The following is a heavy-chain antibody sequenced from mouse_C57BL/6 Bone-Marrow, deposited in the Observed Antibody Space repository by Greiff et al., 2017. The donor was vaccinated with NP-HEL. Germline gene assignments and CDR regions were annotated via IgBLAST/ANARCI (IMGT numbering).Heavy chain of an antibody. V-gene: IGHV5-9-1*02. CDR1: GFTFSSYA. J-gene: IGHJ4*01. Sequence: EVKVVESGEGLVKPGGSLKLSCAASGFTFSSYAMSWVRQTPEKRLEWVAYISSGGDYIYYADTVKGRFTISRDNARNTLYLQMSSLKSEDTAMYYCTRGPITTVVARAMDYWGQGTSVTVSS. CDR2: ISSGGDYI. D-gene: IGHD1-1*01. CDR3: TRGPITTVVARAMDY.